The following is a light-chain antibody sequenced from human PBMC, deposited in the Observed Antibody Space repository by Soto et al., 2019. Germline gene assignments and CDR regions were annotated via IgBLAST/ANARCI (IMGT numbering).Light chain of an antibody. Sequence: ELVMTQSPATLSVSLGDSATLSCRASQSVSKDLAWYQHKPGQAPRLLISGASTRAPGVQARFSGSGSGTEFVLTITSLQSEDFAVYYCKQYYTWPSFGQGTRLEIK. V-gene: IGKV3-15*01. CDR1: QSVSKD. J-gene: IGKJ5*01. CDR2: GAS. CDR3: KQYYTWPS.